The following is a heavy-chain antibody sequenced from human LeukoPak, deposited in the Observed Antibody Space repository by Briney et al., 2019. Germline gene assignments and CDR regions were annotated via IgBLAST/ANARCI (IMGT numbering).Heavy chain of an antibody. CDR3: ATALFSNTWYGGSDY. CDR2: IYPGDSDT. Sequence: KGSGYRFTSFWVRCVRQMPGKGLEWMGVIYPGDSDTRYSPCFRGQVTISDDKSINTAYLQWSSLKASDTAMYYCATALFSNTWYGGSDYWGQG. D-gene: IGHD6-13*01. CDR1: GYRFTSFW. V-gene: IGHV5-51*01. J-gene: IGHJ4*02.